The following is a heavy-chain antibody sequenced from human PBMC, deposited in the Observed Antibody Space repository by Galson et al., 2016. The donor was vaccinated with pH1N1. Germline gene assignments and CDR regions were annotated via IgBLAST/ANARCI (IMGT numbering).Heavy chain of an antibody. CDR1: GFTVSSNY. Sequence: SLRLSCAASGFTVSSNYMSWVRQAPGKGLEWVSVIYSGGRTYYADSVKGRFTISRDNSKNTPYLQMNSLRAEDTAVYYCASNLRFLEWAQNYYYGMDVWGQGTTVTVSS. D-gene: IGHD3-3*01. CDR2: IYSGGRT. CDR3: ASNLRFLEWAQNYYYGMDV. V-gene: IGHV3-66*01. J-gene: IGHJ6*02.